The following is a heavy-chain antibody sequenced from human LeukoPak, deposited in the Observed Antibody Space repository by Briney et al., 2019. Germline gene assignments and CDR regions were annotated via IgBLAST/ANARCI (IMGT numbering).Heavy chain of an antibody. V-gene: IGHV3-48*02. J-gene: IGHJ3*02. CDR3: ARDSRVGATLDAFDI. CDR1: GFTFSTYS. CDR2: ISGSSSSSDGGAK. D-gene: IGHD1-26*01. Sequence: PGGSLRLSCTASGFTFSTYSMNWVRQAPGRGLEWVSYISGSSSSSDGGAKQYADSVKGRFTISRDNDKNSLYLQMNSLRDEDTAVYYCARDSRVGATLDAFDIWGQGTMVTVSS.